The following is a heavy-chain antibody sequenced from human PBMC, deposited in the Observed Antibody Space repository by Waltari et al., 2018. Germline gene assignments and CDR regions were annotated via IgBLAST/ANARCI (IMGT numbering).Heavy chain of an antibody. CDR2: GSYDGDAK. V-gene: IGHV3-30*03. CDR3: ATAPQFIRHFDN. CDR1: VLTSGPYG. Sequence: QVQLVASGGVVVQPGRSLTLSCEVSVLTSGPYGMHWVRQAPGKGLEWVAVGSYDGDAKSYADSVKGRFTISRDKSKNRVSLHINTLSAEDTAVYYCATAPQFIRHFDNWGQGTLVTVSS. J-gene: IGHJ4*02.